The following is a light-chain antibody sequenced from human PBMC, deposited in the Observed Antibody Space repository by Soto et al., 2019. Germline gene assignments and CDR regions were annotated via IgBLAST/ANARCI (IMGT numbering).Light chain of an antibody. J-gene: IGKJ4*01. CDR2: DAS. CDR1: QDISNY. CDR3: KQLVTWPAT. V-gene: IGKV3-11*01. Sequence: EIALTQSPATLSLSPGERATLSCRASQDISNYLAWYQQKPGQAPRLLIYDASTRATGIPARFSGSCSGTDFTLTTSGLEPEDFADNYCKQLVTWPATSGGGTKVEIK.